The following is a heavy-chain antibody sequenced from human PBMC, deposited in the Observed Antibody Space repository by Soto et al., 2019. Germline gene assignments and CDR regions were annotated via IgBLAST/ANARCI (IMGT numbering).Heavy chain of an antibody. Sequence: EVQLVESGGGLVKPGGSLRLSCVASGFTFSNYNMNWVRQAPGKGLEWVSSISSGSNYIVYADSMKGRFTISRDNAKNSLYLEMSSLRVEDTAVYFFARNDEGGSRLWGQGTLVTVSS. CDR1: GFTFSNYN. V-gene: IGHV3-21*01. J-gene: IGHJ4*02. D-gene: IGHD2-2*01. CDR3: ARNDEGGSRL. CDR2: ISSGSNYI.